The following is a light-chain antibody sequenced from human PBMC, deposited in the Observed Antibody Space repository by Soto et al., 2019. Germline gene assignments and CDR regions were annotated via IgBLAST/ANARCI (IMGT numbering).Light chain of an antibody. Sequence: EIVLTQFPATLPVSPGERATLSCRASESVSSNLAWYQHKPGQAPRLLIYGASTRATGIPARFIGSGSGTEFTLTISILQSEDLAVYYCQQYNNWPQTFGQGTKVDIK. CDR1: ESVSSN. CDR2: GAS. CDR3: QQYNNWPQT. J-gene: IGKJ1*01. V-gene: IGKV3-15*01.